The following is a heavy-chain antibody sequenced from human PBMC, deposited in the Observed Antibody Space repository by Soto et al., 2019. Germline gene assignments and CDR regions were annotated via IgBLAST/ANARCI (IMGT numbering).Heavy chain of an antibody. CDR2: ISYDGSNK. Sequence: VQLVESGGGVVQPGRSLRLSCAASGFTFSSYAMHWVRQAPGKGLEWVAVISYDGSNKYYADSVKGRFTISRDNSKNTLYLQMNSLRAEDTAVYYCASEQLAVLRGVLDYWGQGTLVTVSS. J-gene: IGHJ4*02. D-gene: IGHD1-1*01. V-gene: IGHV3-30-3*01. CDR3: ASEQLAVLRGVLDY. CDR1: GFTFSSYA.